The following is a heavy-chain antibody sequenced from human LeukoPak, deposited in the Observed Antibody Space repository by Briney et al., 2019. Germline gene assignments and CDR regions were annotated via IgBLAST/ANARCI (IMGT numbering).Heavy chain of an antibody. J-gene: IGHJ5*02. D-gene: IGHD1-26*01. Sequence: PSQTLSLTCTVSGGSISSGSHYWTWIRQPAGKGLEWIGRTSNSGTTNYNPSLKSRVTMSVDTSRNQFSLNLNSVTAADTAIYYCARWDGDPWGQGTLVTVSS. CDR3: ARWDGDP. V-gene: IGHV4-61*02. CDR2: TSNSGTT. CDR1: GGSISSGSHY.